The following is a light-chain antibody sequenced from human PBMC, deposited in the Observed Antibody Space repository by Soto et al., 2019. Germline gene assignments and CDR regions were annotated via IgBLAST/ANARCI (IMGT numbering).Light chain of an antibody. CDR1: QTIARY. J-gene: IGKJ3*01. CDR3: QQSYNAPFN. CDR2: AAS. V-gene: IGKV1-39*01. Sequence: DIQMTQSPSPLSASVGDRITITCRASQTIARYLNWFQQKSGQPPKLLVYAASTLPHGVPSRFSASGSGSDFTLTINSLQPEDLATYYCQQSYNAPFNFGPGTKVDIK.